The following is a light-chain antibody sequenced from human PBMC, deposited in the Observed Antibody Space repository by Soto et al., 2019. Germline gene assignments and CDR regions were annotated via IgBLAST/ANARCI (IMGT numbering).Light chain of an antibody. CDR2: DAS. CDR3: QQYNNWWT. V-gene: IGKV3-11*01. CDR1: LSVSSY. J-gene: IGKJ1*01. Sequence: EIVLTQSPATLSLSPGERATLSCRASLSVSSYLAWYQQRPGQAPRLLIYDASKRATGTPARFSGSGSGTDFTLTISSLQSEDFAVYYCQQYNNWWTFGQGTKVEIK.